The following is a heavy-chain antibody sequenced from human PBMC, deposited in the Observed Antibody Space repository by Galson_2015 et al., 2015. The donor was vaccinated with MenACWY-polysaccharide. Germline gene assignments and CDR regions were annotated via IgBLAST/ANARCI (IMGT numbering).Heavy chain of an antibody. CDR3: ARESGLWYSGNWFDP. CDR1: GFTFSSYA. J-gene: IGHJ5*02. V-gene: IGHV3-30-3*01. CDR2: ISYDGSNK. Sequence: SLRLSCAASGFTFSSYAMHWVRQAPGKGLEWVAVISYDGSNKYYADSVKGRFTISRDNSKNTLYLQMNSLRAEDTAVYYCARESGLWYSGNWFDPWGQGTLVTVSS. D-gene: IGHD1-26*01.